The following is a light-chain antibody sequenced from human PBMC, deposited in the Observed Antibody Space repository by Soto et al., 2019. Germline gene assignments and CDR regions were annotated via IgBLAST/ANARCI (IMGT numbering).Light chain of an antibody. CDR3: QQRRNWLFP. CDR1: QSVSSY. CDR2: DAS. Sequence: EIVLTQSPATLSLSPGERATLSCRASQSVSSYLAWYQQKPGQAPRLLISDASNRATGIPARFSGSGSGTDFTLTISSLEPEDFAVYYCQQRRNWLFPFGPGTKVDIK. V-gene: IGKV3-11*01. J-gene: IGKJ3*01.